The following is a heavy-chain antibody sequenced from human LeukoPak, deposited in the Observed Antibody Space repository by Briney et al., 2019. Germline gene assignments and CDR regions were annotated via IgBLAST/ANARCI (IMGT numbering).Heavy chain of an antibody. CDR3: AKDPPYYYDSSGSYNNYFDY. V-gene: IGHV1-18*01. Sequence: ASVKVSCKASGYTFTSYGISWVRQAPGQGLEWMGWISAYNGNTNYAQKLQGRVTMTTDTSTSTAYMELRSLRSDDTAVYYCAKDPPYYYDSSGSYNNYFDYWGQGTLVTVSS. J-gene: IGHJ4*02. D-gene: IGHD3-22*01. CDR2: ISAYNGNT. CDR1: GYTFTSYG.